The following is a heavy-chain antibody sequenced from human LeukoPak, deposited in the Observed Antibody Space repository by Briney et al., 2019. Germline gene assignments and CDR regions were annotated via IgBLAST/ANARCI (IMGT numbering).Heavy chain of an antibody. V-gene: IGHV3-48*04. CDR1: GFTFSSYS. J-gene: IGHJ6*02. CDR3: ARDRAAARILGYYYYGMDV. Sequence: QPGGSLRLSCAASGFTFSSYSMNWVRQAPGKGLEWVSYISSSSSTIYYADSVKGRFTISRDNAKNSLYLQMNSLRAEDTAVYYCARDRAAARILGYYYYGMDVWGQGTTVTVSS. CDR2: ISSSSSTI. D-gene: IGHD6-13*01.